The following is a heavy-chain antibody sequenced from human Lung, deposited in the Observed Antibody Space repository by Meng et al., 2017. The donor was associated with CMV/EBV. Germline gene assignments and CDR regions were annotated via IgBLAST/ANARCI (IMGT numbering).Heavy chain of an antibody. D-gene: IGHD5-24*01. Sequence: PHLRGQGAGQVDASDTLSFHFMVSGGSIGSSSAYWGWSRQSPGKGLEWIGSIYFSGNTYYNTSLKSRVTMSVGTAKNKFSLALRSVTAADTAVYYCVTETGYNYDNWGQGALVTVSS. CDR3: VTETGYNYDN. J-gene: IGHJ4*02. CDR1: GGSIGSSSAY. V-gene: IGHV4-39*07. CDR2: IYFSGNT.